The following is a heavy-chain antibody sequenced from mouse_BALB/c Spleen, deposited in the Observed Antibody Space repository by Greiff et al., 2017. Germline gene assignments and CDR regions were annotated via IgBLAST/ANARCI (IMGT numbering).Heavy chain of an antibody. CDR3: AREGDGTWFAY. CDR2: IYPGDGDT. D-gene: IGHD3-3*01. V-gene: IGHV1-87*01. J-gene: IGHJ3*01. Sequence: VQVVESGAELARPGASVKLSCKASGYTFTSYWMQWVKQRPGQGLEWIGAIYPGDGDTRYTQKFKGKATLTADKSSSTAYMQLSSLASEDSAVYYCAREGDGTWFAYWGQGTLVTVSA. CDR1: GYTFTSYW.